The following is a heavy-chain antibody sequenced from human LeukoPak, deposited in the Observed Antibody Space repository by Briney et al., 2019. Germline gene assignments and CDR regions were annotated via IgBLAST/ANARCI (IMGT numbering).Heavy chain of an antibody. V-gene: IGHV5-51*01. J-gene: IGHJ4*02. CDR1: GYSFTSYW. CDR3: ARRVVAAVFDY. D-gene: IGHD2-15*01. CDR2: IYPGDSDT. Sequence: GESLKISCKGSGYSFTSYWIGWVRQVPGKGLEWMGIIYPGDSDTRYSPSFQGQVTISADKSISTAYLQWSSLKAADTAVYYCARRVVAAVFDYWGQGTLVTVSS.